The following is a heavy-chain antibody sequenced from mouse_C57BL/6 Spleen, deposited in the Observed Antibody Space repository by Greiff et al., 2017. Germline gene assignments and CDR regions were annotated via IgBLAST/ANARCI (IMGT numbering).Heavy chain of an antibody. CDR2: INPNNGGT. CDR1: GYTFTDYN. J-gene: IGHJ2*01. V-gene: IGHV1-18*01. D-gene: IGHD2-3*01. Sequence: EVQLQQSGPELVKPGASVKIPCKASGYTFTDYNMDWVKQSHGKSLEWIGDINPNNGGTIYNQKFKGKATLTVDKSSSTAYMELRSLTSEDTAVYYCARSSLDGNYFDYWGQGTTLTVSS. CDR3: ARSSLDGNYFDY.